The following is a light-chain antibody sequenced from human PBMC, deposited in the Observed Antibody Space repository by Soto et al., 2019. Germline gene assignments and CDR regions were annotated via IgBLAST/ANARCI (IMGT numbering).Light chain of an antibody. Sequence: EIVLTQSPGTLSLSPGERAALSCRASESVSSIYLAWYQQKPGQAPRLLVYAASSRATGIPDRFSGSGSGTDFTLTISRLEPEDFAIYYCQQYGSSSPVTFGGGTKVEIK. V-gene: IGKV3-20*01. CDR2: AAS. J-gene: IGKJ4*01. CDR3: QQYGSSSPVT. CDR1: ESVSSIY.